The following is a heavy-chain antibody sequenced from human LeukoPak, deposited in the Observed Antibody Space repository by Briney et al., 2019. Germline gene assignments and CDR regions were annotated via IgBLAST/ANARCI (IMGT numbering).Heavy chain of an antibody. J-gene: IGHJ4*02. D-gene: IGHD3-3*01. Sequence: SETLSLTCAVYGGPFSGYYWSWIRQSPGKGLEWIGEINHSGRTNYNPSLKSRVTISVDTSKNQFSLKLSSVTAADMAVYYCARGRASYDFWSGYLFDYWGQGTLVTVSS. V-gene: IGHV4-34*01. CDR2: INHSGRT. CDR3: ARGRASYDFWSGYLFDY. CDR1: GGPFSGYY.